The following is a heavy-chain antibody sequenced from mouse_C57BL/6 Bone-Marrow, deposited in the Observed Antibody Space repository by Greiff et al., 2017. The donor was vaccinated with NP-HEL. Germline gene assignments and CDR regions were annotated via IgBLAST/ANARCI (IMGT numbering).Heavy chain of an antibody. D-gene: IGHD1-1*01. J-gene: IGHJ2*01. CDR2: IYPGSGST. Sequence: VQLQQPGAELVKPGASVKMSCKASGYTFTSYWITWVKQRPGQGLEWIGDIYPGSGSTNYNEKFKSKATLTVDTSSSTAYMQLSSLTSEDSAVYYCARSKPIITTEDYWGQGTTLTVSS. V-gene: IGHV1-55*01. CDR3: ARSKPIITTEDY. CDR1: GYTFTSYW.